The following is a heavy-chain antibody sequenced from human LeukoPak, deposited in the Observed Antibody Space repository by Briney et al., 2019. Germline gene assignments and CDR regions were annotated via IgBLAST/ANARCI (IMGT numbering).Heavy chain of an antibody. V-gene: IGHV1-69*02. CDR3: ARWGSDDFWRGYYTRGALGY. CDR2: IIPILGIA. D-gene: IGHD3-3*01. Sequence: SVQVSCKASGGTFSSYTISWVRQAPGQGLEWMGRIIPILGIANYAQKFQGRVTITADKSTSTAYMELSCLRSEDTAVYYCARWGSDDFWRGYYTRGALGYWGQGTLVTVSS. CDR1: GGTFSSYT. J-gene: IGHJ4*02.